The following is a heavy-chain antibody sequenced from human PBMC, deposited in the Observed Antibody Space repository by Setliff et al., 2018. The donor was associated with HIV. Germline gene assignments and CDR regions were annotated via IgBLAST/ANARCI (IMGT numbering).Heavy chain of an antibody. D-gene: IGHD3-22*01. Sequence: SETLSLTCTVSGGSIISGSNYWSWVRQPAGKGLEWIGRIYTSGSTNYNPSLKSRVTMSVDTSNNLFSLIMTSVTAADTAVYYCARAGDYYDSRNYLTRGPTAFDIWGQGTMVTVSS. CDR3: ARAGDYYDSRNYLTRGPTAFDI. V-gene: IGHV4-61*02. CDR1: GGSIISGSNY. CDR2: IYTSGST. J-gene: IGHJ3*02.